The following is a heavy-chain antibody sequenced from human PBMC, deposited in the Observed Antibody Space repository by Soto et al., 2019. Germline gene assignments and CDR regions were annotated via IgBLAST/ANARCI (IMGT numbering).Heavy chain of an antibody. Sequence: QVQLVQSGAEVKKPGASVKVSCKASGYTFTSYGISWVRQAPGQGLEWMGWISAYNGNTNYAQKLQGRVTMTTDTAQRQSYMELRSRRSDDAAVYCCARVGGSSLWCGELLLDYYGMDVWGQGTTVTVSS. V-gene: IGHV1-18*01. CDR3: ARVGGSSLWCGELLLDYYGMDV. D-gene: IGHD3-10*01. CDR2: ISAYNGNT. CDR1: GYTFTSYG. J-gene: IGHJ6*02.